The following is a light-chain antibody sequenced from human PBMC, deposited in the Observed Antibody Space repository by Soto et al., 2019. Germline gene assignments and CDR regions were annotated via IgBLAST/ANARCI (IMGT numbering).Light chain of an antibody. CDR3: QQYDNWPSMYT. CDR2: GAS. V-gene: IGKV1-5*01. CDR1: QTISSW. J-gene: IGKJ2*01. Sequence: DIQMTQSPSTLSGSVGDRVTITCRASQTISSWLAWYQQKPGKAPKLLIFGASTRATGVPGRFSASGSGTEFTLTISSLQSDDFAVYYCQQYDNWPSMYTFGQGTKVEIK.